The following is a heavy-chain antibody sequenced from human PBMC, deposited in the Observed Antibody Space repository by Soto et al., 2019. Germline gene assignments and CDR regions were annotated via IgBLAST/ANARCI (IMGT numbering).Heavy chain of an antibody. D-gene: IGHD1-20*01. Sequence: EVQLLESGGGLVQPGGSLRLSCAASGFTFSSYAMSWVRQAPGKGLEWVSAISGSGGSTYYADSVKGRFTIYRDNSKNTLYLQMNSQRAEDTAVYYCAKGIHRITGNQSAFDYWGQGTLVTVSS. V-gene: IGHV3-23*01. CDR1: GFTFSSYA. CDR2: ISGSGGST. J-gene: IGHJ4*02. CDR3: AKGIHRITGNQSAFDY.